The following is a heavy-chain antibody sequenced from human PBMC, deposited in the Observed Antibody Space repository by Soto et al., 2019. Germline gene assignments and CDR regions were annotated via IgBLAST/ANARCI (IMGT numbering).Heavy chain of an antibody. J-gene: IGHJ3*02. D-gene: IGHD6-19*01. CDR3: ARGGSSDWQVALDI. Sequence: SETLSLTCAVSGGSFSTYYYNWIRQSPVKGLEWIGEVNHSGSSSYSPSLKSRVTISLDTSKNQFSLKLTSVTAADTAGYYCARGGSSDWQVALDIWGEGTMVIVS. CDR2: VNHSGSS. CDR1: GGSFSTYY. V-gene: IGHV4-34*01.